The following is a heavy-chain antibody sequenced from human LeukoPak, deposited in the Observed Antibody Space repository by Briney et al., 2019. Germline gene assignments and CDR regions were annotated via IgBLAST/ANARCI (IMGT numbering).Heavy chain of an antibody. J-gene: IGHJ4*02. Sequence: GGSLRLSCAASGFTLTNYWMSWVRQAPGKGLEWVANVKQDGSGEYYVDPVKGRFTISRDSAKNSLYLQMNSLRAEDTAVYYCARGEFDCWGQGTLVTVSS. CDR2: VKQDGSGE. V-gene: IGHV3-7*03. CDR1: GFTLTNYW. CDR3: ARGEFDC.